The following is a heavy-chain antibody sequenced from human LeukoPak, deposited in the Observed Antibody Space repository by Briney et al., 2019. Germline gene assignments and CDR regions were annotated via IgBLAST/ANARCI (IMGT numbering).Heavy chain of an antibody. CDR2: INPYTGER. CDR1: GYTFTTYG. V-gene: IGHV1-18*01. CDR3: ARDSPGGSGAAAGSSVDY. J-gene: IGHJ4*02. D-gene: IGHD6-13*01. Sequence: GASMKVSCNASGYTFTTYGISWVRQAPGQGLEWMGWINPYTGERNYAQKFQDRVILTTDTSTSTAYMEMWSLRSDDTAVYYCARDSPGGSGAAAGSSVDYWGQGTLVTVSS.